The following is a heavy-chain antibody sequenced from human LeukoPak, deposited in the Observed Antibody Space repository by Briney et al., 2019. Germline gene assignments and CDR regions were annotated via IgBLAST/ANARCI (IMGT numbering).Heavy chain of an antibody. Sequence: SETLSLTCTVSGGSISNYFWSWIRQPPGKGLEWIGFITYSGTTDHNPSLRSRVTISVDASKNQFSLKLTSVTAADTAVYYCVRHTTSGWYQVVYWGQGTPVTVSS. D-gene: IGHD6-19*01. J-gene: IGHJ4*02. CDR1: GGSISNYF. CDR2: ITYSGTT. V-gene: IGHV4-59*08. CDR3: VRHTTSGWYQVVY.